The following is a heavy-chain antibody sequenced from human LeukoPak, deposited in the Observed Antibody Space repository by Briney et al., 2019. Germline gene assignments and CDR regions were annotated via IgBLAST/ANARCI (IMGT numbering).Heavy chain of an antibody. CDR3: ARDGHYGSGHVDY. CDR2: INPNSGGT. D-gene: IGHD3-10*01. CDR1: GYTFTVFY. V-gene: IGHV1-2*02. Sequence: GASAKVSCKASGYTFTVFYMQWVRQDPGQGLVWMGWINPNSGGTYSAQKFQGRVTMTRDTSTSTAYMELRSLRSDDTAVYYCARDGHYGSGHVDYWGQGTLVTVSS. J-gene: IGHJ4*02.